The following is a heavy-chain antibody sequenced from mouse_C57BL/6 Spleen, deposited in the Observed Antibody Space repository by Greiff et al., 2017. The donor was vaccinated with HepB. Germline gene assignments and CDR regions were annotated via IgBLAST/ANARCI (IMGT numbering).Heavy chain of an antibody. CDR3: ANWGITTVVATDWFAY. V-gene: IGHV2-3*01. Sequence: VQGVESGPGLVAPSQSLSITCTVSGFSLTSYGVSWVRQPPGKGLEWLGVIWGDGSTNYHSALISRLSTSKDNSKSQVFLKLNSLQTDDTATYYCANWGITTVVATDWFAYWGQGTLVTVSA. J-gene: IGHJ3*01. CDR2: IWGDGST. CDR1: GFSLTSYG. D-gene: IGHD1-1*01.